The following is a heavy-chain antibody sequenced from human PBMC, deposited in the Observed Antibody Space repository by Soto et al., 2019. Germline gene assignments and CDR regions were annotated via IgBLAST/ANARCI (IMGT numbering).Heavy chain of an antibody. Sequence: GGSLRLSCAASGFTFSSYSMNWVRQAPGKGLEWVSYISSSSSTIYYADSVKGRFTISRDNAKNSLYLQMNSLRDEDTAVYYCAKASGASTHYYGMDVWGQGTTVTVSS. D-gene: IGHD3-16*01. CDR3: AKASGASTHYYGMDV. V-gene: IGHV3-48*02. J-gene: IGHJ6*02. CDR1: GFTFSSYS. CDR2: ISSSSSTI.